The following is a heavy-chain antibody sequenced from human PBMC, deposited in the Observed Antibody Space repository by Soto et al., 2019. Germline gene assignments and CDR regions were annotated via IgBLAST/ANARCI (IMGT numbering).Heavy chain of an antibody. CDR3: ARGSHFDFSSGYADSFDV. D-gene: IGHD3-3*01. V-gene: IGHV4-34*01. CDR1: GGSFSGYY. Sequence: ESLSRTCSVYGGSFSGYYWGWFRQPPGKGLEWIGEVNHSGNINYNPSLKSRLTVSVDTSKNQFSLKLSSMTAADTAVYYCARGSHFDFSSGYADSFDVWGQGTMVTV. CDR2: VNHSGNI. J-gene: IGHJ3*01.